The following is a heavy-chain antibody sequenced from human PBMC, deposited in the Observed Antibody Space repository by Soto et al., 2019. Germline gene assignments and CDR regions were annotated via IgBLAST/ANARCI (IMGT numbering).Heavy chain of an antibody. CDR1: GFTFSSYA. CDR3: AKLPVHDFGSGSYRFDF. CDR2: ISGSGGST. J-gene: IGHJ4*02. Sequence: EVQMLESGGGLVQPGGSLRLSCAASGFTFSSYAMSWVRQAPGRGLEWVSAISGSGGSTYYAESVQGRFTISRDNSKNTLYLQMNSLRAEDTALYYCAKLPVHDFGSGSYRFDFWGQGTLVTVSS. D-gene: IGHD3-10*01. V-gene: IGHV3-23*01.